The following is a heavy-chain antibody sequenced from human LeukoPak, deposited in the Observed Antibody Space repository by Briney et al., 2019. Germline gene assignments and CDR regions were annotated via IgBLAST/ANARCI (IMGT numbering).Heavy chain of an antibody. CDR2: ISWNSGSI. Sequence: GGSLRLSCAASGFTFDDYAMHWVRQAPGKGLEWVSGISWNSGSIGYADSVKGRFTISRDNAKNSLYLQMNSLRAEDTALYYCAKDPGYSGSYYFDCWGQGTLVTVSS. D-gene: IGHD1-26*01. J-gene: IGHJ4*02. V-gene: IGHV3-9*01. CDR1: GFTFDDYA. CDR3: AKDPGYSGSYYFDC.